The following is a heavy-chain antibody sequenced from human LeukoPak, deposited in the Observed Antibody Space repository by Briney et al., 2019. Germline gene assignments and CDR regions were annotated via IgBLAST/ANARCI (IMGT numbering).Heavy chain of an antibody. V-gene: IGHV3-48*02. CDR2: ISSSSSAL. D-gene: IGHD3-10*01. J-gene: IGHJ4*02. Sequence: PGGSLRLSCAASGFTFSSYSMNWVRQAPGKGLEWVSYISSSSSALYYADSVEGRFTISRDNAQNSLYLQMNSLRDEDTAVYYCVGGYYFGSGNYSDYWGQGTLVTVSS. CDR1: GFTFSSYS. CDR3: VGGYYFGSGNYSDY.